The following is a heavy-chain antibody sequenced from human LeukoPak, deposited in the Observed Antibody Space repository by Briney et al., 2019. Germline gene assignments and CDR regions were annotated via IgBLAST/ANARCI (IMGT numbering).Heavy chain of an antibody. CDR2: IYPGDSDT. CDR3: ARSYDSSGYYSIYFDY. D-gene: IGHD3-22*01. J-gene: IGHJ4*02. Sequence: GESLKISCKGSGYSFTSYWIGWVRQMPGKGLEWMGIIYPGDSDTRYSPSFQGQVTISADKSISTAYLQWSSLKASATAMYYCARSYDSSGYYSIYFDYWGQGTLVTVSS. CDR1: GYSFTSYW. V-gene: IGHV5-51*01.